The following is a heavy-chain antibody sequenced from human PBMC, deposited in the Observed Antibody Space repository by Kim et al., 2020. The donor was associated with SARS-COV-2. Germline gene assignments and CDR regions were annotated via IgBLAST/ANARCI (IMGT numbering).Heavy chain of an antibody. CDR1: GHTFTSYY. J-gene: IGHJ6*02. CDR3: ARPRGSIYYYSQNV. D-gene: IGHD3-16*01. V-gene: IGHV1-46*01. Sequence: ASVKVSCKASGHTFTSYYINWVRQTPGQGFEWMGRINPSVGDAKYAQRFQGRVTMTSDASTSTVYMELSSLRSEDTAVYYCARPRGSIYYYSQNVWGQGTTVTVSS. CDR2: INPSVGDA.